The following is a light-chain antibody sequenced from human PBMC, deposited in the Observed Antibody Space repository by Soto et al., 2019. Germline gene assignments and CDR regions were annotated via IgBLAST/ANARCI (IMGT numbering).Light chain of an antibody. J-gene: IGKJ1*01. V-gene: IGKV3-20*01. CDR3: QQYGSSRWT. CDR1: QSVSSSY. Sequence: EIVLTQSPGTLSLSPGERATLSCRASQSVSSSYLAWYQQKPGQAPRLLIYGASSRATGIPDRFSGSGSGTDFTLTISRLEPEDFEVYYCQQYGSSRWTFGQGTKVEIX. CDR2: GAS.